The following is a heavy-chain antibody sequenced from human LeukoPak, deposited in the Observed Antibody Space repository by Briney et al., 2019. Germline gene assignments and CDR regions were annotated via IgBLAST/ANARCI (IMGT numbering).Heavy chain of an antibody. J-gene: IGHJ4*02. D-gene: IGHD3-10*01. Sequence: GGSLRPSCAASGFTFSSYGMHWVRQAPGKGLEWVAFIRNDGSDKYHADSVKGRFTISRDNSKNTLYLQMNSLRTEDTAVYYCANEWLHVSGSYKANNWGQGTLVTVSS. CDR1: GFTFSSYG. CDR2: IRNDGSDK. CDR3: ANEWLHVSGSYKANN. V-gene: IGHV3-30*02.